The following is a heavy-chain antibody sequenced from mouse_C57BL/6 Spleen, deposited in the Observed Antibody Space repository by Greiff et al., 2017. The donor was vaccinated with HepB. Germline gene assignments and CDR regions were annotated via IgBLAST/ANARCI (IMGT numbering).Heavy chain of an antibody. CDR3: AIYDYDLYYYAMDY. CDR1: GYAFSSSW. D-gene: IGHD2-4*01. V-gene: IGHV1-82*01. Sequence: VKLVESGPELVKPGASVKISCKASGYAFSSSWMNWVKQRPGKGLEWIGRIYPGDGDTNYNGKFKGKATLTADKSSSTADMQLSSLTSEDSAVYFCAIYDYDLYYYAMDYWGQGTSVTVAS. CDR2: IYPGDGDT. J-gene: IGHJ4*01.